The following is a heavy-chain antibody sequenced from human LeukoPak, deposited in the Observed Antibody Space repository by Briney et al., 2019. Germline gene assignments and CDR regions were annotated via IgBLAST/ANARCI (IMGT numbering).Heavy chain of an antibody. CDR3: ARAVGYSSSYYGRFDP. CDR1: GYTFTGYY. D-gene: IGHD2-2*01. Sequence: ASVKVSXKASGYTFTGYYMHWVRQAPGQGLEWMGRVNPNNGVPNYAQKFQGRVTMTRDTAISTFYMELSSLRSDDTAVYFCARAVGYSSSYYGRFDPWGQGTLVIVSS. J-gene: IGHJ5*02. CDR2: VNPNNGVP. V-gene: IGHV1-2*06.